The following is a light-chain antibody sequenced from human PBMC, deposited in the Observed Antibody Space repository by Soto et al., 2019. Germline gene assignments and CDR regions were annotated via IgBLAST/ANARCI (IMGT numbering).Light chain of an antibody. J-gene: IGLJ2*01. V-gene: IGLV1-36*01. Sequence: QSVLTQPPSVSEAPRQRVTISCSGSSSNIGNNAVNWYQQLPGKAPKLLIYYDDLLPSGVSDRFSGSKSGTSASLAISGLQSEDEGDYYCAAWDDSLNGPVFGGGTMLTVL. CDR3: AAWDDSLNGPV. CDR2: YDD. CDR1: SSNIGNNA.